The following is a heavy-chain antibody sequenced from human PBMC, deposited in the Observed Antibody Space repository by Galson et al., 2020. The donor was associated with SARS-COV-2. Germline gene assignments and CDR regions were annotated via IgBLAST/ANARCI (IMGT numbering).Heavy chain of an antibody. CDR3: ARDPGYYYYSSQSFNYYYYMYV. J-gene: IGHJ6*03. CDR1: GGTFSSYA. D-gene: IGHD3-22*01. Sequence: SVKVSCKASGGTFSSYAISWVRQAPGQGLEWMGGIIPILGIANYAQKFQGRVTITADKSTSTAYMELSSLRSEDTAVYYCARDPGYYYYSSQSFNYYYYMYVWGKGTTVTVSS. CDR2: IIPILGIA. V-gene: IGHV1-69*10.